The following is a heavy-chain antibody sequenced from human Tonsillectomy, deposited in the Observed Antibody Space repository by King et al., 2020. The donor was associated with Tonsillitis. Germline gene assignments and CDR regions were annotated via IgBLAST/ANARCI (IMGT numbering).Heavy chain of an antibody. CDR2: ISYDGSLK. V-gene: IGHV3-30*18. J-gene: IGHJ4*02. D-gene: IGHD6-19*01. Sequence: VQLVESGGGVVQPGRSLRLSCAASGLTFSDHGMHWVRQAPGKGLEWMSTISYDGSLKYYADSVKGRFTISRDNSKNTLYLQMNSLKPEDSAVYFCVKDPLKRAVIPFAYFESWGQGTLVTVSS. CDR3: VKDPLKRAVIPFAYFES. CDR1: GLTFSDHG.